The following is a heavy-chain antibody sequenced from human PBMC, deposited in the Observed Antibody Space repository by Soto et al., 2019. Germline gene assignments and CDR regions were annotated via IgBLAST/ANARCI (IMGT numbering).Heavy chain of an antibody. V-gene: IGHV3-74*01. CDR1: GFTFGNYW. J-gene: IGHJ6*04. Sequence: EVQLVESGGGLLQPGGSLTLSCTASGFTFGNYWMHWVRQAPGKGLVWVSRTKSDGSGTSYTDSVKGRFTISRDNYYNTLYLQMSNLRAEDTAVYYCARGGFDYGPGRMDVGGKGTTVIVSS. D-gene: IGHD3-10*01. CDR3: ARGGFDYGPGRMDV. CDR2: TKSDGSGT.